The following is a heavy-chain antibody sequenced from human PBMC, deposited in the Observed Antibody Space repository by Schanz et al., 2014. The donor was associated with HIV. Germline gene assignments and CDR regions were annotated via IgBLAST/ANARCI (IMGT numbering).Heavy chain of an antibody. Sequence: VQLVESGGGLVQPGGSLRLSCAASGFTFSTNWMSWVRQAPGKGLEWVAVISYDGSNKYYADSVKGRFTISRDNSKNTVYLQMNSLRAEDTAVYYCAKTGWSQGNYYYYYGMDVWGQGTMVTVSS. CDR3: AKTGWSQGNYYYYYGMDV. D-gene: IGHD3-3*01. V-gene: IGHV3-30*18. CDR2: ISYDGSNK. J-gene: IGHJ6*02. CDR1: GFTFSTNW.